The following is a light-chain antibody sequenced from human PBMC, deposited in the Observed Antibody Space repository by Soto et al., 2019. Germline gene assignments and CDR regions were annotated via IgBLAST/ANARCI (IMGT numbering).Light chain of an antibody. Sequence: ESVLTQSPGTLSLSPGERATLSCRASQSVSNSYFAWYQQKPGQAPRLLIYGISSRATGIPDRFSGSGSGTDFTLTISRLEPEDFVTYYCQQSYSSPYTFGQGTKLEIK. CDR1: QSVSNSY. CDR2: GIS. J-gene: IGKJ2*01. CDR3: QQSYSSPYT. V-gene: IGKV3-20*01.